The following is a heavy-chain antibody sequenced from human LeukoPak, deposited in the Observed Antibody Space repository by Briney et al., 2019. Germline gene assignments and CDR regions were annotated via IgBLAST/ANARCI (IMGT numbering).Heavy chain of an antibody. D-gene: IGHD4-17*01. CDR2: ISSSGSTI. CDR3: ARDPGYGDYVGWFNP. V-gene: IGHV3-11*04. J-gene: IGHJ5*02. CDR1: GFTFSDYY. Sequence: PGGSLRLSCAASGFTFSDYYMSWIRQAPGKGLEWVSYISSSGSTIYYADSVKGRFTISRDNAKNSLYLQMNSLRAEVTAVYYCARDPGYGDYVGWFNPWGQGTLVTVSS.